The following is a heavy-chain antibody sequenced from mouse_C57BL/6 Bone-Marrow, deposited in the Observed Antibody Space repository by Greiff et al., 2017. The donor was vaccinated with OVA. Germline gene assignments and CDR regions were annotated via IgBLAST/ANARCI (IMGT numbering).Heavy chain of an antibody. D-gene: IGHD2-2*01. CDR3: ARGLWLRTFHWYFDV. CDR1: GIDFSRYW. V-gene: IGHV4-1*01. Sequence: EVKLVESGGGLVQPGGSLKLSCAASGIDFSRYWMSWVRRAPGKGLEWIGEINPDSSTINYAPSLKDKFIISRDNAKNTLYLQMSKVRSEDTALYYCARGLWLRTFHWYFDVWGTGTAVTVSS. J-gene: IGHJ1*03. CDR2: INPDSSTI.